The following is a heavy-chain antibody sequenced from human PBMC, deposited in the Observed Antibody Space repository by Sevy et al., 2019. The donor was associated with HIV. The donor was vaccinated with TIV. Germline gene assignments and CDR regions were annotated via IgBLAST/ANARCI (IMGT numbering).Heavy chain of an antibody. CDR2: IYPSGDSK. J-gene: IGHJ4*02. CDR1: GFSFSSYE. V-gene: IGHV3-23*01. Sequence: GGSLRLSCAASGFSFSSYEMSWVRQAPGKGLEWVSGIYPSGDSKFYADSVKGRFTISRDNPKSTLYLQMNSLGADDTAVFYCANWGDGSISTRDNWGRGTLVTVSS. D-gene: IGHD3-16*01. CDR3: ANWGDGSISTRDN.